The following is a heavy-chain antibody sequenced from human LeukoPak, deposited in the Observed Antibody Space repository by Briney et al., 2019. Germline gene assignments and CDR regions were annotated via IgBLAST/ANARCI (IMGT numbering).Heavy chain of an antibody. Sequence: ASVKVSCKTSGYTFTAQFMHWVRQAPGQGLEWMGWINPNNGDTKYAQTFLGRVTMTRDTSTSAAYMELSSLRSDDTAVYFCASYPRNIPTPPFDYWGQGTLVTVSS. V-gene: IGHV1-2*02. J-gene: IGHJ4*02. CDR3: ASYPRNIPTPPFDY. CDR1: GYTFTAQF. CDR2: INPNNGDT. D-gene: IGHD2-21*01.